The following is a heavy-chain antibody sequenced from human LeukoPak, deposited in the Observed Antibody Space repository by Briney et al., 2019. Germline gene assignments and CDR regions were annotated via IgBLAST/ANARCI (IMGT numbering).Heavy chain of an antibody. CDR1: GFTFSSYW. D-gene: IGHD3-10*01. CDR3: SRGAKLYYYGSGSYSPYYFDY. J-gene: IGHJ4*02. Sequence: SGGSLRLSCAASGFTFSSYWMSWVRQAPGKGLEWVANIKQDGSEKYYVDSVKGRFTISRDNAKNSLYLQMNSLRAEDTAVYYCSRGAKLYYYGSGSYSPYYFDYWGQGTLVTVSS. V-gene: IGHV3-7*01. CDR2: IKQDGSEK.